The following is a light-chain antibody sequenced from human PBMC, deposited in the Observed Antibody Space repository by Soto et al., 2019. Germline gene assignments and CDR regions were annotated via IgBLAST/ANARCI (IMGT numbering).Light chain of an antibody. V-gene: IGLV2-14*02. CDR2: EGN. CDR3: SSYTSSSTLL. J-gene: IGLJ2*01. CDR1: SSDIGSYNL. Sequence: QSALTQPASVSGSPGQSITISCTGTSSDIGSYNLVSWYQHHPGKAPKLIIFEGNKWPPGVSYRFSGSKSGNTASLTISGLQAEDEADYYCSSYTSSSTLLFGGGTQLTVL.